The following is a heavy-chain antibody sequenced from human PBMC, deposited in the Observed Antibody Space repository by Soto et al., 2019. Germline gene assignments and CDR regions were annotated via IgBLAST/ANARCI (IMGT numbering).Heavy chain of an antibody. V-gene: IGHV4-39*02. D-gene: IGHD5-18*01. Sequence: SETLSLTCTVSGGSVTNSSYYWGWIRQSPGKGLEWIGSVYYRGRSYSKSSVKSRVTISVDTSKNQFSLNLNSVTASDTAVYYCARDPQPLYSYGDYWGQGTLVTVSS. CDR3: ARDPQPLYSYGDY. CDR1: GGSVTNSSYY. CDR2: VYYRGRS. J-gene: IGHJ4*02.